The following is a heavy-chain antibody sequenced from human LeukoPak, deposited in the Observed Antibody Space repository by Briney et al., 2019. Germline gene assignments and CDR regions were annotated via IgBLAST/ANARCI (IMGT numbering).Heavy chain of an antibody. V-gene: IGHV3-48*04. J-gene: IGHJ4*02. D-gene: IGHD1-1*01. CDR3: AKSRSGSANWALQIFDN. CDR2: ISSSSSTI. CDR1: GFTFSSYS. Sequence: GGSLRLSCAASGFTFSSYSMNWVRQAPGKGLEWVSYISSSSSTIYYADSVKGRFAISRDNAKNSLYLQMNSLRAEDTAVYFCAKSRSGSANWALQIFDNWGQGTLVTVSS.